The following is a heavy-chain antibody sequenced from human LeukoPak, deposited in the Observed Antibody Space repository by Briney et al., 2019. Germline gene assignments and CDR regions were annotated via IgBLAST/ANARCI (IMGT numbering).Heavy chain of an antibody. J-gene: IGHJ5*02. Sequence: SETLSLTCTVSGGPISSGGYYWSWIRQHPGKGLEWIGYIYYSGSTYYNPSLKSRVTISVDTSKNQFSLKLSSVTAADTAVYYCARVRMVRGVITSNWFDPWGQGTLVTVSS. CDR3: ARVRMVRGVITSNWFDP. CDR2: IYYSGST. D-gene: IGHD3-10*01. V-gene: IGHV4-31*03. CDR1: GGPISSGGYY.